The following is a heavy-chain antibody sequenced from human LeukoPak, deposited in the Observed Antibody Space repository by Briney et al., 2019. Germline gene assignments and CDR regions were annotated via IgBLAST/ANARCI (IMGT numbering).Heavy chain of an antibody. CDR1: GYTFTIYG. D-gene: IGHD5-18*01. V-gene: IGHV1-18*01. J-gene: IGHJ4*02. CDR2: ISTYNGNA. CDR3: ARGYTHQVEYTYGYGSDY. Sequence: GASVKVSCKASGYTFTIYGISWVRQAPGQGLEWMGWISTYNGNANYAQKLQGRVTMTTDTSTKTAYMELRSLRSDDTAVYYCARGYTHQVEYTYGYGSDYWGQGTLVTVSS.